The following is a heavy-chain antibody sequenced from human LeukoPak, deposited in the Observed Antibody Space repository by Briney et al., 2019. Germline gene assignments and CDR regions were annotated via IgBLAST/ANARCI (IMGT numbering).Heavy chain of an antibody. V-gene: IGHV1-8*01. D-gene: IGHD3-10*01. CDR2: MNPNSGNT. Sequence: ASVKLSCKASGYTFTTYDIHWVRQATGQGLECVRWMNPNSGNTGYAQKFQDRVTITRNTSMSTAYMELNSLRSEDTAVYYCARANYYGSGKKDLDYWGQGTLVTVSS. CDR3: ARANYYGSGKKDLDY. J-gene: IGHJ4*02. CDR1: GYTFTTYD.